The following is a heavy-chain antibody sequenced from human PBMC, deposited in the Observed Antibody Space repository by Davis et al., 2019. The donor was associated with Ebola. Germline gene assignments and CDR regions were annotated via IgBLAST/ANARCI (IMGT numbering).Heavy chain of an antibody. Sequence: GESLKISCAASGFTFSSYAMSWVRQAPGKGLEWVSAISGSGGSTYYADSVKGRFTISRDNSKNTLNLQMNSLRAEETAIYYCAKDKNYDFWSGYPHDAFDIWGQGTMVTVSS. CDR3: AKDKNYDFWSGYPHDAFDI. J-gene: IGHJ3*02. D-gene: IGHD3-3*01. CDR2: ISGSGGST. CDR1: GFTFSSYA. V-gene: IGHV3-23*01.